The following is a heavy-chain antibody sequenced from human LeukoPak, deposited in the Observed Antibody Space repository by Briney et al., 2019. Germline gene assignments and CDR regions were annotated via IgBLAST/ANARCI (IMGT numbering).Heavy chain of an antibody. D-gene: IGHD3-9*01. J-gene: IGHJ6*02. CDR2: ISTSSSYI. CDR1: GFPFIKYT. Sequence: GGSLRLSCAASGFPFIKYTLTWVRQAPGKGLEWVSSISTSSSYIYYADSLKGRFTISRDNAKNSLYLQMDSLRAEDTAVYYCARHGDYDILTGPHYGMDVWGHGTTVTVSS. V-gene: IGHV3-21*06. CDR3: ARHGDYDILTGPHYGMDV.